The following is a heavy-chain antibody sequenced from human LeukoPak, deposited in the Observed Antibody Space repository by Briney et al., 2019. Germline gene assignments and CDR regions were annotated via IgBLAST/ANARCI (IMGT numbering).Heavy chain of an antibody. Sequence: SETLSLTCTVYGGSITSSGYYWAWIRQPPGKGLEWIASIYYSGSTYYNPSLRSRVTISADTSKNQFSLKVGSLTAADTAMYYCARHVSGWYNFWGQGTLVTVSS. V-gene: IGHV4-39*01. CDR3: ARHVSGWYNF. J-gene: IGHJ4*02. CDR2: IYYSGST. CDR1: GGSITSSGYY. D-gene: IGHD6-19*01.